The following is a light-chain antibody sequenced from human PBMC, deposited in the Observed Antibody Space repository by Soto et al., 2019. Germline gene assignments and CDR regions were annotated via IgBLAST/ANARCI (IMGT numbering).Light chain of an antibody. Sequence: QSVLTQPPSVSAAPGQKVTISCSGSNSNIGRTYVSWYQQLPGTAPNLLIYDNNKRPSGIPDRFSGSKSGTSATLDISGLQTGDEADYYCGTWPNNVNWVFGGGTQLPVL. CDR2: DNN. CDR3: GTWPNNVNWV. J-gene: IGLJ3*02. V-gene: IGLV1-51*01. CDR1: NSNIGRTY.